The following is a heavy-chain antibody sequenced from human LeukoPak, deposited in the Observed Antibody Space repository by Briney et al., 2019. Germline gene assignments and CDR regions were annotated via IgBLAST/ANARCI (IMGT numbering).Heavy chain of an antibody. V-gene: IGHV3-21*01. D-gene: IGHD2-21*01. Sequence: GGSLRLSCAASGFTFSSYSMNWVRQAPGKGLEWVSSISSSSSYIYYADSVKGRFTISRDNAKNSLYLQMNSLRAEDTAVYYCARLLVAYYGMDVWGQGTTVTVSS. CDR3: ARLLVAYYGMDV. CDR2: ISSSSSYI. J-gene: IGHJ6*02. CDR1: GFTFSSYS.